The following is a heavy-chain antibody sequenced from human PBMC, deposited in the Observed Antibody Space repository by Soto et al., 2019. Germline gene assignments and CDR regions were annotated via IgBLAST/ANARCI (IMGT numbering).Heavy chain of an antibody. CDR3: ARGCCGSGTDDAFDI. D-gene: IGHD3-10*01. J-gene: IGHJ3*02. Sequence: QVQLVQSGAEVKKPGASVKVSCKASGYTFTSYDINWVRQATGQGRERMGWMNPNSGNTGYAQKFQGRVTMTRNTSISTAYMELRSLRSEETAVYYCARGCCGSGTDDAFDIWGQGTMVTVSS. CDR2: MNPNSGNT. CDR1: GYTFTSYD. V-gene: IGHV1-8*01.